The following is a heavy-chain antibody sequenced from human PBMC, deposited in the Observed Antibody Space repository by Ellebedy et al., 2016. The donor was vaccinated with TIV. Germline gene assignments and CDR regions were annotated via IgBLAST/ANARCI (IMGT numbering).Heavy chain of an antibody. D-gene: IGHD2-15*01. Sequence: PGGSLRLSCKGSGYSFTTYWIGLVRQMSGKGLEWMGIIYPGDSDTRYSPSFQGQVTISADKSISTAYLHWSSLKASDTAMYYCARVGEVAATPCSYWGQGTLVTVSS. V-gene: IGHV5-51*01. CDR1: GYSFTTYW. CDR3: ARVGEVAATPCSY. CDR2: IYPGDSDT. J-gene: IGHJ4*02.